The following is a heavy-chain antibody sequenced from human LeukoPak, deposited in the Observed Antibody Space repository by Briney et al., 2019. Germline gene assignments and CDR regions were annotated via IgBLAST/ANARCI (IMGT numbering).Heavy chain of an antibody. J-gene: IGHJ5*02. CDR2: IYYSGDT. CDR1: GGSISSGGYY. V-gene: IGHV4-31*03. D-gene: IGHD4-17*01. Sequence: SETLSLTCSVSGGSISSGGYYWSWIRQHPGKGLEWIGYIYYSGDTYYNPSLRSRVSISLDTSKNQFSLKLNSVTAADPAMYYCARDYGNNWFDPWGQGTLVTVSA. CDR3: ARDYGNNWFDP.